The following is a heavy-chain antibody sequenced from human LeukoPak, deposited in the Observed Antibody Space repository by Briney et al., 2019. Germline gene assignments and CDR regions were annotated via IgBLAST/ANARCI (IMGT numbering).Heavy chain of an antibody. CDR2: INQSGST. D-gene: IGHD3-3*01. CDR1: GGSFSGYY. V-gene: IGHV4-34*01. CDR3: ARGTRFYYYGMDV. J-gene: IGHJ6*02. Sequence: PSETLSLTCAVYGGSFSGYYWSWIRQPPGKGLEWIGEINQSGSTNYNPSLKSRVTISVDTSKNQFSLKLSSVTAADTAVYYCARGTRFYYYGMDVWGQGTTVTVSS.